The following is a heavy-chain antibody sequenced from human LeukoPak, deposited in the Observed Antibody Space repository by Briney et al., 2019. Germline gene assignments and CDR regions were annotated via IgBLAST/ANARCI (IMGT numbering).Heavy chain of an antibody. CDR1: GFTFSSYE. J-gene: IGHJ4*02. D-gene: IGHD7-27*01. V-gene: IGHV3-48*03. Sequence: SGGSLRLSCAASGFTFSSYEMNWVRQAPGKGLEWVSYISSSSSTIYYADSVKGRFTISRDNAKNSLYLQMNGLRAEDTAVYYCSCELGLVYWGQGTLVTVSS. CDR3: SCELGLVY. CDR2: ISSSSSTI.